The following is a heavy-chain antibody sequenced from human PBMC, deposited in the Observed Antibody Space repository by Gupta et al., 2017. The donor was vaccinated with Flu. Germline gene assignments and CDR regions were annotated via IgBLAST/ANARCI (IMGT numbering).Heavy chain of an antibody. CDR2: IYTTGRT. CDR3: AREDYYATRGYVFYSD. CDR1: GGSISSGRYY. Sequence: HVQLQESGPGLVKPSQTLSLTCTVSGGSISSGRYYWTWIRRPAGKGLEWIGRIYTTGRTDYNPSLEGRLTLSLDTSKSQFSLELSSVTAADTAIYYCAREDYYATRGYVFYSDWGQGTQVTVSS. J-gene: IGHJ4*02. D-gene: IGHD3-22*01. V-gene: IGHV4-61*02.